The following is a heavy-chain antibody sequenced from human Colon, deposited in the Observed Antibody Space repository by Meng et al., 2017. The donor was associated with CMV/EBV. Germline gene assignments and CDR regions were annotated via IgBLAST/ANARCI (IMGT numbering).Heavy chain of an antibody. J-gene: IGHJ5*02. D-gene: IGHD3-3*01. CDR2: IYHNGDT. V-gene: IGHV4-61*01. CDR3: SRITIFNNFFDP. Sequence: TVSGASVWVTRRYWRWLRQPPGQGLEWLVYIYHNGDTNYNPSLKSRVSLSLGTSHNQFSLHLTSVTAADTAMYYCSRITIFNNFFDPWGQGTLVTVSS. CDR1: GASVWVTRRY.